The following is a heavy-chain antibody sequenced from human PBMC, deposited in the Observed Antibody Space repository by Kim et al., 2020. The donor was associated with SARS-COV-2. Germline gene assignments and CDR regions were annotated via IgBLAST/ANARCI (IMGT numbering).Heavy chain of an antibody. CDR3: ARSIVGPSTDY. Sequence: GGSLRLSCAASGFTFSSYWMHWVRQAPGKGLVWVSRINSDGSGTVYADSVKGRFTISRDNAENTLYLQMNSLRAEDTAVYYCARSIVGPSTDYWGQGTLVTVSS. D-gene: IGHD1-26*01. CDR2: INSDGSGT. V-gene: IGHV3-74*01. J-gene: IGHJ4*02. CDR1: GFTFSSYW.